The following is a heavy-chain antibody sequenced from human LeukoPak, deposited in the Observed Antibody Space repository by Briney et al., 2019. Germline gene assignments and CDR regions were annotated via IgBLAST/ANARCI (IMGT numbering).Heavy chain of an antibody. J-gene: IGHJ5*02. CDR1: VYTFTIYD. CDR2: INTNNGNT. CDR3: ARGVSGVTPP. D-gene: IGHD4-23*01. V-gene: IGHV1-18*01. Sequence: ASVKVSCKTSVYTFTIYDISWVRQAPGQGREWLGWINTNNGNTHYAQSLQDRVTLTTDTSTSTAYMELRSLKSDDTAVYYCARGVSGVTPPWGQGTLVIVSS.